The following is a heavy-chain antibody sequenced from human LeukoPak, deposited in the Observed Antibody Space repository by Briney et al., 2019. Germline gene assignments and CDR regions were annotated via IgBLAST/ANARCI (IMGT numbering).Heavy chain of an antibody. Sequence: SETLSLTCAVYGGSFSGYYWSWIRQPPGKGLDWIGEINHSGSTNYNPSLKSRVAISVDTSKNQFSLKLSSVTAADTAVYYCARGTQKSTIFGVVPDGMDVWGQGTTVTVSS. CDR3: ARGTQKSTIFGVVPDGMDV. CDR1: GGSFSGYY. V-gene: IGHV4-34*01. J-gene: IGHJ6*02. D-gene: IGHD3-3*01. CDR2: INHSGST.